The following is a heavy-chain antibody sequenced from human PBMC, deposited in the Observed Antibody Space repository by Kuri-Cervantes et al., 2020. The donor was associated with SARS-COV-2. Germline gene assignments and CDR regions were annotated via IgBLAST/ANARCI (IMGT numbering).Heavy chain of an antibody. CDR1: GFTFSSYA. J-gene: IGHJ4*02. Sequence: GGSLRLSCAASGFTFSSYAMHWVRQAPGKGLEWVAVISYDGSNKYYADSVKGRFTISRDNSENTLYLQMNSLRAEDTAVYYCAGDCAAGILDYWGQGTLVTVSS. D-gene: IGHD1-1*01. CDR2: ISYDGSNK. V-gene: IGHV3-30-3*01. CDR3: AGDCAAGILDY.